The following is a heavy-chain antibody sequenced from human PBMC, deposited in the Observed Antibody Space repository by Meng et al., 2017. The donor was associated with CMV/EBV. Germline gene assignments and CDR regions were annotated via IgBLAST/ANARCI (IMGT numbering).Heavy chain of an antibody. CDR2: INHSGST. CDR1: GGSFSGYY. Sequence: GSLRLSCAVYGGSFSGYYWSWIRQPPGKGLEWIGEINHSGSTNYNPSLKSRVTISVDTSENQFSLKLSSVTAADTAVYYCARGTEDYDFWLDYWGQGTLVTVSS. D-gene: IGHD3-3*01. CDR3: ARGTEDYDFWLDY. V-gene: IGHV4-34*01. J-gene: IGHJ4*02.